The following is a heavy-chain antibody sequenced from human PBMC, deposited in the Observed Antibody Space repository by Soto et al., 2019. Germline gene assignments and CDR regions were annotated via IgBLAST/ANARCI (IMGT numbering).Heavy chain of an antibody. CDR1: GFPFTTYG. D-gene: IGHD3-10*01. CDR3: VGGQYYFDY. Sequence: QVQLVESGGGVVQPGRSLRLSCAASGFPFTTYGMHGVREGPGKGLDWVAAISYDGSNKFYADSVKGRFTISRDNSKNTLYLQMNSLRPEDTALYYCVGGQYYFDYRGQGTLVIVS. J-gene: IGHJ4*02. V-gene: IGHV3-30*03. CDR2: ISYDGSNK.